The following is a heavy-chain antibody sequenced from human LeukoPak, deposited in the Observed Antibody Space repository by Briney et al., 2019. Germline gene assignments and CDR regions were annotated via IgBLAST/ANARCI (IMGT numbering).Heavy chain of an antibody. V-gene: IGHV3-43*02. D-gene: IGHD3-3*01. CDR3: ASATAVLTIFDY. CDR1: GFTFDDYA. J-gene: IGHJ4*02. CDR2: ISGDGGST. Sequence: PGGSLRLSCAASGFTFDDYAMHWVRQAPGKGLDWVSLISGDGGSTYYADSVKGRFTISRDNSKNSLYLQMNSLRTEDTALYYCASATAVLTIFDYWGQGTLVTVSS.